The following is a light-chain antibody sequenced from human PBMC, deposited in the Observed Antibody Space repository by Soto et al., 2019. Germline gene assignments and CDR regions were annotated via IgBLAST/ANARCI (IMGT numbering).Light chain of an antibody. Sequence: EIVLTQSPATRSLSXGSRASLSGRAGYSVSSEXARYQKQPGQAPRLLIXRASSRATGIPERFSGSGSGTDFTLTISSLQSEDFAVYYCQQYNNWPPTWTFGQGTKV. J-gene: IGKJ1*01. CDR3: QQYNNWPPTWT. V-gene: IGKV3-15*01. CDR2: RAS. CDR1: YSVSSE.